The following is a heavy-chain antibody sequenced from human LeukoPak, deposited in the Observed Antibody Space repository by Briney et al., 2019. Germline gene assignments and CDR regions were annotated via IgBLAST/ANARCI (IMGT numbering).Heavy chain of an antibody. CDR1: GGSISGYY. V-gene: IGHV4-59*01. J-gene: IGHJ5*02. Sequence: NPSETLSLTCTVSGGSISGYYWSWIRQPPGKGLEWIGFIYCTGNTNYNPSLKSRLTISVDTSKNQISLKVSSVTAADTAVYYCVRSKSGTYSWFDPWGQGTLVTVSS. CDR2: IYCTGNT. D-gene: IGHD1-26*01. CDR3: VRSKSGTYSWFDP.